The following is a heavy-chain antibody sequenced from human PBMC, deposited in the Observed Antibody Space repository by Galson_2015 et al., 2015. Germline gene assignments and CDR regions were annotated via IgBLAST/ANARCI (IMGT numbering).Heavy chain of an antibody. CDR3: ARGRRWLHDFDY. J-gene: IGHJ4*02. CDR1: GYTFTSYD. V-gene: IGHV1-8*01. CDR2: MNPNSGST. D-gene: IGHD4-17*01. Sequence: SVKVSCKASGYTFTSYDINWVRQATGQGLEWMGWMNPNSGSTGYAQKFQGRVTMTRNTSISTAYMELSSLRSEDTAVYYCARGRRWLHDFDYWGQGTLVTVSS.